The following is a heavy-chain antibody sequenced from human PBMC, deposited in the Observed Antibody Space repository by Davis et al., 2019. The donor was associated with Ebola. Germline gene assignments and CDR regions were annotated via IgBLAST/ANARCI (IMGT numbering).Heavy chain of an antibody. J-gene: IGHJ5*02. V-gene: IGHV3-13*01. CDR1: GFTFSRYD. CDR3: VRDRLTSGWHPWFDP. Sequence: GESLKISCAASGFTFSRYDMHWVRQPAGKGLEWVSAIGTLSDTFYAGSVKGRFTISRENAKNSLYLQMDSLRAEDTAVYYCVRDRLTSGWHPWFDPWGQGTLVTVSS. CDR2: IGTLSDT. D-gene: IGHD6-19*01.